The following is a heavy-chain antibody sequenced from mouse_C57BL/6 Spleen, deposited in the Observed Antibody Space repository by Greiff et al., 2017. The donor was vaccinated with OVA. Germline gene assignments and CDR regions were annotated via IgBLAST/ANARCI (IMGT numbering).Heavy chain of an antibody. Sequence: QVQLQQPGAELVKPGASVKLSCKASGYTFTSYWMHWVKQRPGQGLEWIGMIHPNSGSTNYNEKFKSKATLTVDKSSSTAYMQLSSLTSEDSAVYYCAREEETGTDYFDYWGQGTTLTVSS. CDR2: IHPNSGST. CDR1: GYTFTSYW. D-gene: IGHD4-1*01. CDR3: AREEETGTDYFDY. J-gene: IGHJ2*01. V-gene: IGHV1-64*01.